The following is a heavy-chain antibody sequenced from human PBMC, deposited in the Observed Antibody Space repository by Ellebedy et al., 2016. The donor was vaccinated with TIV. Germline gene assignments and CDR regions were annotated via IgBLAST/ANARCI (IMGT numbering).Heavy chain of an antibody. CDR2: ISFDGSPT. CDR1: GFTFSSYD. J-gene: IGHJ4*02. CDR3: AKDRFGELIEEYYFDY. Sequence: PGGSLRLSFEASGFTFSSYDMHWVRQAPDRGLEWVALISFDGSPTDYADSVKGRFTISRDNSKTTLYLQMNNLRTEDTAVYFCAKDRFGELIEEYYFDYWGQGTLVTVSS. V-gene: IGHV3-30*18. D-gene: IGHD3-10*01.